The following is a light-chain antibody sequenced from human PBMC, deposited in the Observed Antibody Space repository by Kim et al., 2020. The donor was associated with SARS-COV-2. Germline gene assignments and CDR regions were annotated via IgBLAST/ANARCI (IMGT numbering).Light chain of an antibody. V-gene: IGLV2-14*03. J-gene: IGLJ2*01. CDR1: SSDVGGYNY. CDR2: DVS. Sequence: QSALTQPASVSGSPGQSITISCTGTSSDVGGYNYVSWYQQHPGKAPKLMIYDVSNRPSGVSNLFSGSKSGNTASLTISGLQAEDEADYYCSSYTSSSTYVVFGGGTQLTVL. CDR3: SSYTSSSTYVV.